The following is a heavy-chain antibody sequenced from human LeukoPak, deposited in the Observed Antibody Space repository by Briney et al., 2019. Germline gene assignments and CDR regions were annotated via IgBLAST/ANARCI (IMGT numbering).Heavy chain of an antibody. D-gene: IGHD3-10*01. CDR1: GYALTELS. V-gene: IGHV1-24*01. CDR3: AIQGITILRAVIITPSGYWFYP. Sequence: ASVKVTCKVSGYALTELSMHWVRQAPGKGLEWMGGFDPEDGETIYARKFQGRVTMTEDTSTDTAYMELSNLRSEDTAVYYCAIQGITILRAVIITPSGYWFYPWGQGTLVTVSS. CDR2: FDPEDGET. J-gene: IGHJ5*02.